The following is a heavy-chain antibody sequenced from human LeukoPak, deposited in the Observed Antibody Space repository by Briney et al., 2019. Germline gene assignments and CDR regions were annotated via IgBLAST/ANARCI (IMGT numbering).Heavy chain of an antibody. J-gene: IGHJ4*02. D-gene: IGHD5-12*01. Sequence: SVKVSCKASGGTFSSYAITWVRQAPGQGLEWMGWISVYNGNTNYAQKFQGRVTMTTDTSTSTVYMELRSLRSDDTAVYYCASTRGYGGYDIDYWGQGTLVTVSS. CDR1: GGTFSSYA. V-gene: IGHV1-18*01. CDR3: ASTRGYGGYDIDY. CDR2: ISVYNGNT.